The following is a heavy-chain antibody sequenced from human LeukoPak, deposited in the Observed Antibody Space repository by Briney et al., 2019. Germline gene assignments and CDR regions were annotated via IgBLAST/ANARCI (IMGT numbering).Heavy chain of an antibody. J-gene: IGHJ4*02. D-gene: IGHD6-6*01. CDR3: ARHEERYSSSPPFDY. Sequence: AETLSLTCTVSGGSISSYYWSWIRQPPGKGLEWIGYIYYSGSTNYNPSLKSRVTISVDTSKNQFSLKLSSVTAADTAVYYCARHEERYSSSPPFDYWGQGTLVSVSS. CDR1: GGSISSYY. CDR2: IYYSGST. V-gene: IGHV4-59*08.